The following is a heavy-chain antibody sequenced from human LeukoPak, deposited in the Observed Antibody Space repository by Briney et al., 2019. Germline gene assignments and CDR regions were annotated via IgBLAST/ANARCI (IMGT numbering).Heavy chain of an antibody. CDR1: GFSFNNDS. CDR2: INQDGSEK. Sequence: PGGSLRLSCATSGFSFNNDSMDWVRQAPGKGLEWVANINQDGSEKNCLGSVKGRFTISRGNAQNSLYLQMNGLRVEDTAVYYCTRRLDEWGQGTLVTVSS. V-gene: IGHV3-7*01. J-gene: IGHJ4*02. CDR3: TRRLDE. D-gene: IGHD3-16*01.